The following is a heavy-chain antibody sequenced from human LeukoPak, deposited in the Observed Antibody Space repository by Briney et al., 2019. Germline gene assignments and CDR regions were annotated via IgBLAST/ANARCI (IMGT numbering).Heavy chain of an antibody. D-gene: IGHD2-15*01. J-gene: IGHJ4*02. CDR3: AKDTWKSVVGLDY. V-gene: IGHV3-11*05. Sequence: GGSLRLSCAASGFTFSDYYMSWIRQAPGRGLEWVSYISWDSSYTSYADSVKGRFTVSRDNSKNTLYLQMNSLRAEDTAVYYCAKDTWKSVVGLDYWGQGTLVTVSS. CDR1: GFTFSDYY. CDR2: ISWDSSYT.